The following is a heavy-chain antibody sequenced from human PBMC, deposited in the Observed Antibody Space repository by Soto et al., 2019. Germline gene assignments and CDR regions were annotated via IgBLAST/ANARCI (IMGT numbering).Heavy chain of an antibody. CDR2: ISAYNGNT. Sequence: QVQLVQSGAEVKKPGASVKVSCKASGYTFTSYGISWVRQAPGQGLEWMGWISAYNGNTNYAQKLQGRVTMTTDTSTSTAHMELRSLRSDDTAVYYCAREVAGTHGAYYYYYMDVWGKGTTVTVSS. J-gene: IGHJ6*03. CDR1: GYTFTSYG. D-gene: IGHD6-19*01. CDR3: AREVAGTHGAYYYYYMDV. V-gene: IGHV1-18*01.